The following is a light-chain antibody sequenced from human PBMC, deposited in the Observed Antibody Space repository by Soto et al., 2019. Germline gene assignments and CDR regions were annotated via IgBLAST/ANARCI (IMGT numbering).Light chain of an antibody. Sequence: QSVLTHPPSMSGAPGQRVNISCTGSNSTLGAGYDVHWYRQRPGTAPNLLISNNKSRPSGVPDRFSGSKSGTSASLAITGLQAEDEADHYCQSNDISRNAYVFGTGTKVTVL. V-gene: IGLV1-40*01. J-gene: IGLJ1*01. CDR3: QSNDISRNAYV. CDR2: NNK. CDR1: NSTLGAGYD.